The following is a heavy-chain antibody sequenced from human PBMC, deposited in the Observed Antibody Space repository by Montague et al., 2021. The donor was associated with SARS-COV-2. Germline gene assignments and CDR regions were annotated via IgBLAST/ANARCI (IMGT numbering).Heavy chain of an antibody. CDR1: GGSISSSSYY. Sequence: SETLSLTCTVSGGSISSSSYYWVWIRQPPGKGLEWIGSIYYSGSTYYNPSLKSRVTISVDTSKNQFSLKLISVTAADTAVYDCARHWERMTIFGVVTDAFDYWGQGTLVTVSS. CDR3: ARHWERMTIFGVVTDAFDY. D-gene: IGHD3-3*01. J-gene: IGHJ4*02. CDR2: IYYSGST. V-gene: IGHV4-39*01.